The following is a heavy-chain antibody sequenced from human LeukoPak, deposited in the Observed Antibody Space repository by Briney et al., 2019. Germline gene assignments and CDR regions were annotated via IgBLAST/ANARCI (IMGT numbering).Heavy chain of an antibody. CDR3: ARRSLTTGGHAFDV. V-gene: IGHV3-11*01. Sequence: PGASLRLSCAATGFTFCDHNMGWMRQAPGKGLEWTSYMSGSGIYYADSVKGRFTISRDNAKNSLYLQMSSLRAEDSAVYFCARRSLTTGGHAFDVWGQGTLVTVSS. D-gene: IGHD1-1*01. CDR1: GFTFCDHN. J-gene: IGHJ3*01. CDR2: MSGSGI.